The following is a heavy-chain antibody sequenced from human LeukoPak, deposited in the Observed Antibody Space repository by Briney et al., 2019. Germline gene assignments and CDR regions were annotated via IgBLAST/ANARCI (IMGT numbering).Heavy chain of an antibody. CDR2: IYSGGST. V-gene: IGHV3-53*01. CDR1: GFTVSSKY. CDR3: ARIPKTTYFDY. Sequence: GGSLRLSCAASGFTVSSKYMSWVRQAPGKGLEWVSVIYSGGSTDYADSVKGRFTISRDNSENTLHLQMNSLRAEDTVVYYCARIPKTTYFDYWGQGTLVTVSS. D-gene: IGHD4-17*01. J-gene: IGHJ4*02.